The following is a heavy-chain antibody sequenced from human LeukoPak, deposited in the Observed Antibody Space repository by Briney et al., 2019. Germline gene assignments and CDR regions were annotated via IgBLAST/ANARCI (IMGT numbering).Heavy chain of an antibody. V-gene: IGHV1-8*02. CDR2: INPNSGNT. J-gene: IGHJ6*02. CDR1: GYTFTSYD. CDR3: ARSSSSRRGLYYYFGMDV. Sequence: ASVKVSCKASGYTFTSYDINWVRQATGQGLEWMGWINPNSGNTGYAQKFQGRVTMTRNTSISTAYMELSSLRSEDTAVYYCARSSSSRRGLYYYFGMDVWGQGTTVTVSS. D-gene: IGHD6-13*01.